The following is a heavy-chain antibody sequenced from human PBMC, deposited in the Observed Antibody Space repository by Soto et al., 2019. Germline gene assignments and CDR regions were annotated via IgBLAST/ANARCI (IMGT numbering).Heavy chain of an antibody. Sequence: QVQLVQSGAEVKKPGSSVKVSCKASGGTFSSYAISWVRQAPGQGLEWMGGIIPIFGTANYTQKFQGRVTITVDESTSTAYMELSSLRSEDTAVYYCASEGMITFGGVIVTTPYYFDYWGQGTLVTVSS. J-gene: IGHJ4*02. V-gene: IGHV1-69*01. D-gene: IGHD3-16*02. CDR2: IIPIFGTA. CDR1: GGTFSSYA. CDR3: ASEGMITFGGVIVTTPYYFDY.